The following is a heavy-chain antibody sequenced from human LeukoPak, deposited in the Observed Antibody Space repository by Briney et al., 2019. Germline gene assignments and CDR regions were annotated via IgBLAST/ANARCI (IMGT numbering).Heavy chain of an antibody. CDR1: EFTFSDYY. CDR2: INIGGTNT. J-gene: IGHJ5*02. Sequence: GGSLRLSCAASEFTFSDYYMSWIRQAPGKGLEWLSYINIGGTNTHYADSVKGRFTISRDDAKKSLYLEMTNLRAEDTAVNYCATDGAGFDTWGQGVLVTVSS. V-gene: IGHV3-11*01. CDR3: ATDGAGFDT.